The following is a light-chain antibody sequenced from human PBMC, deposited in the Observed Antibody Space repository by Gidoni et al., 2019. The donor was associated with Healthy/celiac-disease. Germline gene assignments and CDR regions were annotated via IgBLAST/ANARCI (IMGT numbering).Light chain of an antibody. Sequence: EIVLTQSPATLSLSPGERATLSCRASQSVSSYLAWYQQQPGQAPRLLIYDASNRATGIPARFSGSGSGTDFTLTISSLEPEDFAVYYCQQRSNWPPWTIXXXTKVEIK. CDR2: DAS. CDR3: QQRSNWPPWT. V-gene: IGKV3-11*01. J-gene: IGKJ1*01. CDR1: QSVSSY.